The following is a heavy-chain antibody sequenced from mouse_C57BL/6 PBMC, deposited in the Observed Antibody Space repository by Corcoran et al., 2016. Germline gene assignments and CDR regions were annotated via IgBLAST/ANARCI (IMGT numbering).Heavy chain of an antibody. D-gene: IGHD2-2*01. CDR1: GYTFTSYG. CDR2: IYPRSGNT. V-gene: IGHV1-81*01. Sequence: QVQLQQSGAELARPGASVKLSCKASGYTFTSYGISWVKQRTGRGLEWIGEIYPRSGNTYYNEKFKGKATLTADKSSSTAYMELRSLTSEDSAVYFCARRGMVTTGYDYAMDYWGQGTSVTVSS. CDR3: ARRGMVTTGYDYAMDY. J-gene: IGHJ4*01.